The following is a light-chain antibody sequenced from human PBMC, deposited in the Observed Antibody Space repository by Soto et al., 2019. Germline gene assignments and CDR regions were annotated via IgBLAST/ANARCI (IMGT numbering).Light chain of an antibody. J-gene: IGKJ4*02. CDR3: QQSYSTLRT. Sequence: IQMTQSPSSLSASVGDRVIITCRADHSISSYLDWYQQRPGKVPKLLIYAASTLESGVPSRFSGSGSGRVFTLTISSLQPEDFATYYCQQSYSTLRTFGRGTRVEI. V-gene: IGKV1-39*01. CDR2: AAS. CDR1: HSISSY.